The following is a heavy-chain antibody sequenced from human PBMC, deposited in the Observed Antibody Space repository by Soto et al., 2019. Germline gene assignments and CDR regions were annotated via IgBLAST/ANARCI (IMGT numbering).Heavy chain of an antibody. V-gene: IGHV3-48*01. J-gene: IGHJ4*02. CDR3: AKRIQVSAAAAGATMFDY. CDR1: GFTFSSYS. D-gene: IGHD6-13*01. CDR2: ISSSSSTI. Sequence: GGSLRLSCAASGFTFSSYSMNWVRQALGKRLEWVSYISSSSSTIYYADSVKGRFTISRDNAKNSLYLQMNSLRAEDTAVYYCAKRIQVSAAAAGATMFDYWGQGALVTVSS.